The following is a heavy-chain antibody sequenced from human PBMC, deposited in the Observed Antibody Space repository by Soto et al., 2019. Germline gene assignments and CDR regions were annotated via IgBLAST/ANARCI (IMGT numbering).Heavy chain of an antibody. CDR3: VVGFWSDYWYYMDV. J-gene: IGHJ6*03. Sequence: ASVKVSCKASGYTFTSYDINWVRQATGQGLEWMGWMNPNSGNTGYAQKFQGRVTMTRNTSISTAYMELSSLRSEDTAVYYCVVGFWSDYWYYMDVWAKGNTVPVS. CDR2: MNPNSGNT. D-gene: IGHD3-3*01. CDR1: GYTFTSYD. V-gene: IGHV1-8*01.